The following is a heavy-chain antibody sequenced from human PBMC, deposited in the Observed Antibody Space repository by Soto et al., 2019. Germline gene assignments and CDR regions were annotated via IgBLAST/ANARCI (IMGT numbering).Heavy chain of an antibody. CDR1: GGSISSGGYY. CDR3: AGGRDYYGSGSPLNWFDP. J-gene: IGHJ5*02. V-gene: IGHV4-31*03. D-gene: IGHD3-10*01. CDR2: IYYSGST. Sequence: LSLTCTVSGGSISSGGYYWSWIRQHPGKGLEWIGYIYYSGSTYYNPSLKSRVTISVDTSKNQFSLKLSSVTAADTAVYYCAGGRDYYGSGSPLNWFDPWGQGTLVTVSS.